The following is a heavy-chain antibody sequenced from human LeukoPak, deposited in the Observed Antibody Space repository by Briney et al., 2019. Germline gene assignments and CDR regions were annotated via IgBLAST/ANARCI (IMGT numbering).Heavy chain of an antibody. CDR3: ARHSGRRYFDY. J-gene: IGHJ4*02. Sequence: PSETLSLTCTVSGGSISSSSYYWGWIRQPPGKGLEWIGSIYYSGSTYYNPSLKSRVTISVDTSKNQFSLKLSSVTAADTAVYYCARHSGRRYFDYWGQGTLVTVSS. V-gene: IGHV4-39*01. D-gene: IGHD6-25*01. CDR2: IYYSGST. CDR1: GGSISSSSYY.